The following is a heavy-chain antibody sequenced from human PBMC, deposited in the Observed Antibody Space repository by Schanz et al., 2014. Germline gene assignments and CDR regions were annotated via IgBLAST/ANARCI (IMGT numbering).Heavy chain of an antibody. J-gene: IGHJ4*02. Sequence: QVQLVQSGAEVKKPGASVKVSCKASGYTFTSNYMHWVRQAPGQGPEWMGRIIPILGIGNDAQKFQGRVTITADKSTSTAYMELSSLRSEDTAVYYCARGLVRYFDYWGQGTLVTVSS. CDR1: GYTFTSNY. V-gene: IGHV1-69*09. CDR2: IIPILGIG. D-gene: IGHD6-19*01. CDR3: ARGLVRYFDY.